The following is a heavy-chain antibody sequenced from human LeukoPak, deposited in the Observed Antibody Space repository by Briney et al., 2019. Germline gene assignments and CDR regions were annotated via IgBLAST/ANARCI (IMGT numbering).Heavy chain of an antibody. D-gene: IGHD2-21*02. CDR1: GFSFDEYD. CDR3: AKEVDCPSDCLFFHS. V-gene: IGHV3-43*02. Sequence: GGSLRLSCAASGFSFDEYDMAWLRHGPGKGLEWGSDIDWKGRPTSCADSVKGRFTISKDNSRNSVFLQMNSLRPEDTALYHCAKEVDCPSDCLFFHSWGQGTLVTVSS. CDR2: IDWKGRPT. J-gene: IGHJ4*02.